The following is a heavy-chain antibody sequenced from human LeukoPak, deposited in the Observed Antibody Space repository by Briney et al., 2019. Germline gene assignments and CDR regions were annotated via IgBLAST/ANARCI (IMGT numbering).Heavy chain of an antibody. Sequence: TSSETPSLTCTVSGDSISSGDYYWSWIRQPAGKGLEWIGRISSSGSTNYNPSLKSRVTISVDTSKNQFSLKLSSVTAADTAVYFCARGPYSYDSSGAFDIWGQGTMVTVSS. V-gene: IGHV4-61*02. CDR1: GDSISSGDYY. CDR3: ARGPYSYDSSGAFDI. CDR2: ISSSGST. D-gene: IGHD3-22*01. J-gene: IGHJ3*02.